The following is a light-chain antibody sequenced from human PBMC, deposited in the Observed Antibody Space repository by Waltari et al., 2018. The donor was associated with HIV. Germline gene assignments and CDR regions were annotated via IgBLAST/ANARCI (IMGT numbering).Light chain of an antibody. CDR2: SNN. Sequence: QSVLTQPPSASGTPGQRVTISCSGRTSNLGSNTVNWYQQVPGTAPKLLIYSNNQRPSGVPDRFSGSESGTSASLAISGLQSEDEADYYCAAWDDSLTGPVFGGGTKVTVL. CDR1: TSNLGSNT. CDR3: AAWDDSLTGPV. V-gene: IGLV1-44*01. J-gene: IGLJ3*02.